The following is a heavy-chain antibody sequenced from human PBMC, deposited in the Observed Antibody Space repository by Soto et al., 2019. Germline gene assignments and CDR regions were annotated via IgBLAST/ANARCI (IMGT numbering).Heavy chain of an antibody. D-gene: IGHD6-19*01. CDR2: ISYDGSNK. CDR3: ATRGGSGWYFDY. Sequence: GGSLRLSCAASGVTFSSYGMHWVRQAPGKGLEWVAVISYDGSNKYYADSVKGRFTISRDNSKNTLYLQMNSLRAEDTAVYYCATRGGSGWYFDYWGQGTLVTVSS. CDR1: GVTFSSYG. V-gene: IGHV3-30*03. J-gene: IGHJ4*02.